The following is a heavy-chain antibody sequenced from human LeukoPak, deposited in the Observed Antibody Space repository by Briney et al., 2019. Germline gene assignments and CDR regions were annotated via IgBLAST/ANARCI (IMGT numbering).Heavy chain of an antibody. J-gene: IGHJ3*02. Sequence: GGSLRLSCAASGFTFSDYYMSWIRQAPGKGLEWVSYISSSGSTIYYADSVKGRFTISRDNAKNSLYPQMNSLRAEDTAVYYCARSLFWDILAPGAFDIWGQGTMVTVSS. CDR3: ARSLFWDILAPGAFDI. V-gene: IGHV3-11*04. D-gene: IGHD3-9*01. CDR1: GFTFSDYY. CDR2: ISSSGSTI.